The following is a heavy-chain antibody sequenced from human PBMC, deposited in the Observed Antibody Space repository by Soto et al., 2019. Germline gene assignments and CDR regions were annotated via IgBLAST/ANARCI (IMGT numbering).Heavy chain of an antibody. CDR2: IKSKTDGGTT. D-gene: IGHD6-19*01. CDR3: AGQWLLPAPGDL. J-gene: IGHJ2*01. Sequence: EVQLVESGGGLVKPGGSLRLSCAASGFTFSNAWMSWVRQAPGKGLEWVGRIKSKTDGGTTDYAAPVKGRFTISRDDSKNTLYLQMNSLKTEDTAVYYCAGQWLLPAPGDLWGRGTLVTVSS. CDR1: GFTFSNAW. V-gene: IGHV3-15*01.